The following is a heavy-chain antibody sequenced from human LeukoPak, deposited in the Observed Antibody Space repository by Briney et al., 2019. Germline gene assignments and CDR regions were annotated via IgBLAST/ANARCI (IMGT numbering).Heavy chain of an antibody. Sequence: PSETLSLNCSVPGVSMSSHYWSWIRQPPGKGLEWIGYIYYSGSTNYNPSLKSRATMSVDTSRNQFSLKLSSVTAADTALYYCATRPGGSTWYGVFDFWSRGTLDTVSS. J-gene: IGHJ4*02. V-gene: IGHV4-59*11. D-gene: IGHD6-13*01. CDR1: GVSMSSHY. CDR3: ATRPGGSTWYGVFDF. CDR2: IYYSGST.